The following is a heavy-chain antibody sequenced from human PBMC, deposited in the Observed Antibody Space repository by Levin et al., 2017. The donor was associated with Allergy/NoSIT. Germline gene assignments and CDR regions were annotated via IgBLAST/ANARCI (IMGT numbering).Heavy chain of an antibody. J-gene: IGHJ4*02. CDR1: GFTFSSYA. D-gene: IGHD2-15*01. V-gene: IGHV3-23*01. CDR3: AKDRRPKFIVVVVAATGFDY. Sequence: GGSLRLSCAASGFTFSSYAMSWVRQAPGKGLEWVSTISGSGGGTYYADSVKGRFTISRDNSKNTLYLQMNSLRAEDTAVYYCAKDRRPKFIVVVVAATGFDYWGQGTLVTVSS. CDR2: ISGSGGGT.